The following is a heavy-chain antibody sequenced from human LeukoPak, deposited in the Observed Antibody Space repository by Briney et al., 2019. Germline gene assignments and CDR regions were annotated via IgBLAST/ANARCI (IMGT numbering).Heavy chain of an antibody. J-gene: IGHJ4*02. CDR1: GGPIYSYY. CDR3: ARAAQKYSSSSTYDN. D-gene: IGHD6-6*01. Sequence: KPSETLSLTCTVSGGPIYSYYWSWIRQPPGKALEWIGHISYSGDTNYNPSLKGRVTIAVDTSKNQFSLKLSSVTAADTAVYYCARAAQKYSSSSTYDNWGQGTLVTVSS. CDR2: ISYSGDT. V-gene: IGHV4-59*01.